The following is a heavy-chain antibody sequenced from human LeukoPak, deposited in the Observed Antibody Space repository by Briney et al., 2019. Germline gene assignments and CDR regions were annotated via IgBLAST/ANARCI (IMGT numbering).Heavy chain of an antibody. D-gene: IGHD5-24*01. J-gene: IGHJ4*02. CDR3: ARGRRDGYNYGFDY. Sequence: SETLSLTCAVYGGSFSGYYWSWIRQPPGKGLEWIGEINHSGSTNYNPSLKSRVTISVDTSKNQFSLKLSSVTAADTAVYYCARGRRDGYNYGFDYWGQGTLVTVSS. CDR1: GGSFSGYY. CDR2: INHSGST. V-gene: IGHV4-34*01.